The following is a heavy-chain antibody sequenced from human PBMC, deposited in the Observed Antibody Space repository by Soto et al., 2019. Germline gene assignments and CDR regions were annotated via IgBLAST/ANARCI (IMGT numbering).Heavy chain of an antibody. V-gene: IGHV3-15*01. CDR3: TTVGYCGSTSCPPRQYYYYGMDV. D-gene: IGHD2-2*01. CDR2: IKSKTDGGTT. J-gene: IGHJ6*02. CDR1: GFTFSNAW. Sequence: EVQLVESGGGLVKPGGSLRLSCAASGFTFSNAWMSWVRQAPGKGLEWVGRIKSKTDGGTTDYAAPVKGRFTISRDDSKNTLYLQMNSLKTEDTAVYYCTTVGYCGSTSCPPRQYYYYGMDVWGQGTTVTVSS.